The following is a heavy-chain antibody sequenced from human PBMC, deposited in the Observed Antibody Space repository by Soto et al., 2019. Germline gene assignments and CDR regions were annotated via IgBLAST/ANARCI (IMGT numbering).Heavy chain of an antibody. Sequence: GGSLRLSCAASGFTFSSYWMSWVRQAPGKGLEWVANIKQDGSEKYYVDSVKGRFTISRDNAKNSLYLQMNSLRAEDTAVYYCARDVWYSSSWYYFDYWGQGTLVTVSS. J-gene: IGHJ4*02. V-gene: IGHV3-7*01. CDR1: GFTFSSYW. CDR3: ARDVWYSSSWYYFDY. D-gene: IGHD6-13*01. CDR2: IKQDGSEK.